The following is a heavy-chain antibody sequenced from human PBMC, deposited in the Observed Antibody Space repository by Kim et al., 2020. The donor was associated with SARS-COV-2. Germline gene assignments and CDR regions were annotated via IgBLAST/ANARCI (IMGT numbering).Heavy chain of an antibody. V-gene: IGHV3-21*01. CDR3: ARDKYMTTVVSEVSTIYYGMDV. Sequence: GGSLRLSCAASGFSFSTYSMNWVRQAPGKGLECVSSISSGSAYIYYADSVKGRFTISRDNAKNSLYLQMNSLRAEATAVYYCARDKYMTTVVSEVSTIYYGMDVWGQGTTVTVSS. D-gene: IGHD4-17*01. CDR1: GFSFSTYS. CDR2: ISSGSAYI. J-gene: IGHJ6*02.